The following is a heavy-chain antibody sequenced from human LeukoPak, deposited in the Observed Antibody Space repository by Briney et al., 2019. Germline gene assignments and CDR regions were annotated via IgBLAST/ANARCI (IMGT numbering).Heavy chain of an antibody. CDR3: ASDRGASTVTTKGVYYYGMDV. Sequence: VSVKVSCKASGYTFTSYYMHWVRQAPGQGLEWMGIINPSGGSTSYAQKCQGRVTMTRDTSTSTVYMELSSLRSEDTAVYYCASDRGASTVTTKGVYYYGMDVWGQGTTVTVSS. D-gene: IGHD4-17*01. J-gene: IGHJ6*02. CDR1: GYTFTSYY. V-gene: IGHV1-46*01. CDR2: INPSGGST.